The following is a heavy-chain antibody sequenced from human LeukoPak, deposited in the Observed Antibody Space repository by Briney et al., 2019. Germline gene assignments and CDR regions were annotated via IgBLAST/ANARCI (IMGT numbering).Heavy chain of an antibody. D-gene: IGHD2-21*02. CDR1: GFTFSDYY. V-gene: IGHV3-11*06. CDR3: ARADCGGDCYEASGYSDY. CDR2: ISSSSSYT. Sequence: GGSLRLSCAASGFTFSDYYMSWIRQAPGKGLEWVSYISSSSSYTNYADSVKGRFTISRDNAKNSLYLQMNSLRAEDTAVYYCARADCGGDCYEASGYSDYWGQGTLVTVSS. J-gene: IGHJ4*02.